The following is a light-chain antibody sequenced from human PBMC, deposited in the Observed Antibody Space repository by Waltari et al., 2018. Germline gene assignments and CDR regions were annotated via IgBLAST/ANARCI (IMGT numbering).Light chain of an antibody. CDR1: GSNIGAGYD. V-gene: IGLV1-40*01. CDR2: GSS. CDR3: QSYDTSLSVV. J-gene: IGLJ3*02. Sequence: QSVLTQPPSVSGAPGQRVTISCTGSGSNIGAGYDVHWYPQLPRPAPKLLIYGSSTRPLGVPDRFFGSTSGTSASLAITGLQAEDEADYYCQSYDTSLSVVFGGGTKLTVL.